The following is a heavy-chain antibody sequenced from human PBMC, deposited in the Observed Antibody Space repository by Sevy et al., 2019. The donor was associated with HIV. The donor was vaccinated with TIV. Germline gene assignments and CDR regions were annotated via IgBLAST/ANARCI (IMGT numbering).Heavy chain of an antibody. CDR1: GGSVNSGDYY. Sequence: SETLSLTCTVSGGSVNSGDYYWSWIRQPPGKGLEWLGYIYYSGSSNYNPSLKSRVTISLDTSKNQFSLKMSSVTTADTAVYYCARDDPVMNAFDIWGQWTMVTVSS. CDR3: ARDDPVMNAFDI. D-gene: IGHD3-16*01. V-gene: IGHV4-61*08. CDR2: IYYSGSS. J-gene: IGHJ3*02.